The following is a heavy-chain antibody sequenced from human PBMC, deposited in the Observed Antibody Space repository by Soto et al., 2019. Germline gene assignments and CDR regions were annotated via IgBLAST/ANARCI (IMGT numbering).Heavy chain of an antibody. CDR3: ARDYYDVSASYCLEI. D-gene: IGHD3-16*01. V-gene: IGHV1-2*04. Sequence: QEHLVQSGAEVKSPGASVKVSCKAAGYTFTGYYIHWVRQAPGQGLEWMGWINPNTGGANIAQKFQGWVTLTRDTSINTTYMEVNRLTSNDTAGYYCARDYYDVSASYCLEIWGQGTMVTVAS. CDR2: INPNTGGA. CDR1: GYTFTGYY. J-gene: IGHJ3*01.